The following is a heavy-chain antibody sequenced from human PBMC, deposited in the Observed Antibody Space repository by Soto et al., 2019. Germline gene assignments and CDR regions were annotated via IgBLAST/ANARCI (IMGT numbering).Heavy chain of an antibody. D-gene: IGHD2-15*01. CDR1: GVTFSSRA. Sequence: EVQLLESGGGLVQPGGSLRLSCAASGVTFSSRAMSWVRQAPGKGLEWVSSIIGSGGTTYYADSVKGRFTISRDNSKNTLYLQMNSLGAEDTAIYYCSKGSGYDFHYGLDVWGQGTAITVSS. CDR3: SKGSGYDFHYGLDV. CDR2: IIGSGGTT. J-gene: IGHJ6*02. V-gene: IGHV3-23*01.